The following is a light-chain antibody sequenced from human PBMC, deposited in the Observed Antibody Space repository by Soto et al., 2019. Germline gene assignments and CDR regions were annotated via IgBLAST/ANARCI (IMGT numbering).Light chain of an antibody. Sequence: DIQITQSPSTLSPSVGDRVTITFPASKSIRSWLEWYLRIPGKAPKLLIYKASSLESGVPSKFSRSGAGTECTRTISSPQPDDVATYYCQQYSTFTITFGQGTRLEIK. CDR2: KAS. V-gene: IGKV1-5*03. CDR1: KSIRSW. CDR3: QQYSTFTIT. J-gene: IGKJ5*01.